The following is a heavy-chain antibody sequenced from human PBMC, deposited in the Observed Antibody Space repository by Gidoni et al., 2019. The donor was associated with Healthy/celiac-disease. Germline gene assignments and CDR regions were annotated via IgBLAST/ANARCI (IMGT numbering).Heavy chain of an antibody. D-gene: IGHD1-20*01. Sequence: EVQLVQSGAEVKKPVESLRISCKGSGYSFTSYWISWVRQMPGKGLGWMGRINPSDSYTNYSPSFQGHVTISADKSSSTAYLQWSSLKASDTAMYYCASQSGIWFDPWGQGTLVTVSS. V-gene: IGHV5-10-1*01. CDR2: INPSDSYT. CDR1: GYSFTSYW. J-gene: IGHJ5*02. CDR3: ASQSGIWFDP.